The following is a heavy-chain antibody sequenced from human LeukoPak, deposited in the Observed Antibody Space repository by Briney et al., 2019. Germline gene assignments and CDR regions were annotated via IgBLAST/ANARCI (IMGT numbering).Heavy chain of an antibody. V-gene: IGHV4-34*01. CDR1: GESFSDYC. CDR2: INHSGNS. D-gene: IGHD1-26*01. CDR3: EMFTAIVGDALDI. J-gene: IGHJ3*02. Sequence: SETLSLTCAVYGESFSDYCFTWIRQPPGKGLEWIGDINHSGNSSYNKSLRSRVTISLDTSKKQVSLKLSSVTAADTAVYYCEMFTAIVGDALDIWGQGTVVTVSS.